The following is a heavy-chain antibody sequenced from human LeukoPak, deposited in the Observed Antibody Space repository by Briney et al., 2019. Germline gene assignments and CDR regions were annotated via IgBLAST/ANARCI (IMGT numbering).Heavy chain of an antibody. J-gene: IGHJ4*02. V-gene: IGHV3-30*02. D-gene: IGHD3-22*01. Sequence: GGSLRLSCVASGFTFSRSDMHWIRQTPGKGLEWVAFIRYDGSNEIYLDSGKGRFTISRDNSKNTLYLQMNSLRAEDTAVYYCARANDEAYYYDSSGIWGQGTLVTVSS. CDR1: GFTFSRSD. CDR2: IRYDGSNE. CDR3: ARANDEAYYYDSSGI.